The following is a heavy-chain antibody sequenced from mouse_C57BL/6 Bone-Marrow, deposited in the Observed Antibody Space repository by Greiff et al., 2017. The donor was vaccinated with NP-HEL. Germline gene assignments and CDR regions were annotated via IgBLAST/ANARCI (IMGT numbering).Heavy chain of an antibody. Sequence: QVQLQHSGAELVKPGASVKMSCKASGYTFTTYPIEWMKQSHGKCLEWIGNFHPYNDDTKYNEKFKGKATLTVEKSSSTAYLALSRLTSDDSAVDYCARRSNFDDAMDYWGQGTSVTVSS. V-gene: IGHV1-47*01. J-gene: IGHJ4*01. CDR3: ARRSNFDDAMDY. D-gene: IGHD1-1*01. CDR2: FHPYNDDT. CDR1: GYTFTTYP.